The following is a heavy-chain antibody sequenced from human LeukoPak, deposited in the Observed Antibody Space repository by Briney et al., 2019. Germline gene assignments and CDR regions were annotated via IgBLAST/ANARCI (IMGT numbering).Heavy chain of an antibody. Sequence: GASVKVSCKASGYTFTSYGISWVRQAPGQGLEWMGWISVYNGNTNYAQKLQGRVTMTTDTSTSTAYMELRSLRSDDTAVYYCARGIAVADSYYFDYWGQGTLVTVSS. CDR1: GYTFTSYG. J-gene: IGHJ4*02. CDR3: ARGIAVADSYYFDY. V-gene: IGHV1-18*01. CDR2: ISVYNGNT. D-gene: IGHD6-19*01.